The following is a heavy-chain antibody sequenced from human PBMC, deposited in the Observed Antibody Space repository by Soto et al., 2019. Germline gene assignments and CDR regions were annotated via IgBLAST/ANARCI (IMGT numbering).Heavy chain of an antibody. V-gene: IGHV2-5*01. CDR1: GFSLSTSGVG. Sequence: QITLKESGPTLVKPTQTLTLTCTFSGFSLSTSGVGVGWIRQPPGKALEWLALIYWNDDKRYSPSLKSRLIITKDTFKNQVVLTMTNLDPVDTATYYCAHREVAGQAGEKGYYFDYWGQGTLVTVSS. D-gene: IGHD6-19*01. CDR3: AHREVAGQAGEKGYYFDY. J-gene: IGHJ4*02. CDR2: IYWNDDK.